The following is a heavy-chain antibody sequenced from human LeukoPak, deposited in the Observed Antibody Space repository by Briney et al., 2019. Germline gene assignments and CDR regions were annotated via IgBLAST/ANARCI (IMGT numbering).Heavy chain of an antibody. CDR1: GFIFSNYA. CDR3: AREWGRIAVAGGPGY. Sequence: GGSLRLSCEASGFIFSNYAMHWVRQAPGEGLQWVALIWYDGQTKFHGDSVKGRFTISRDNSGSTLFLHMSSLRVEDTAVYYCAREWGRIAVAGGPGYWGQGALVTVSS. D-gene: IGHD6-19*01. V-gene: IGHV3-33*01. CDR2: IWYDGQTK. J-gene: IGHJ4*02.